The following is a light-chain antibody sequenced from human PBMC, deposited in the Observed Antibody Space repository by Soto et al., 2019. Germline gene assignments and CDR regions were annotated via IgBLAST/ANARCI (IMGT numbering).Light chain of an antibody. CDR1: QDISRF. CDR3: LQHNSYPYT. J-gene: IGKJ2*01. Sequence: DVQMTQSPSAMSASVGDRVTITCRATQDISRFVAWFQQKPGKAPERPIYETSTLQPGVPSRFSGSGSGTEFTLAISGLQPEDVATYYCLQHNSYPYTFGQGTKLEIK. V-gene: IGKV1-17*03. CDR2: ETS.